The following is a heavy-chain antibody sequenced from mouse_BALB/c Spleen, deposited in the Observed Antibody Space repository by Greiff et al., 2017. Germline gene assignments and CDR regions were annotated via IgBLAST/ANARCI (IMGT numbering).Heavy chain of an antibody. CDR2: INPSNGGT. D-gene: IGHD3-1*01. V-gene: IGHV1S81*02. CDR3: TRRGARASWFAY. J-gene: IGHJ3*01. CDR1: GYTFTGYY. Sequence: QVQLQQSGAELVKPGASVKLSCKASGYTFTGYYMYWVKQRPGQGLEWIGEINPSNGGTNFNEKFKSKATLTVDKSSSTAYMQLSSLTSEDSAVYYCTRRGARASWFAYWGQGTLVTVSA.